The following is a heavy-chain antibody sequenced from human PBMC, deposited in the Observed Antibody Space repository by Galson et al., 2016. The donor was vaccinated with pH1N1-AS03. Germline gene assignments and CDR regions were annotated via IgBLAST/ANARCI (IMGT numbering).Heavy chain of an antibody. CDR3: AAPYDDSSDDGGYFDL. Sequence: LSLTCTVSSGSISSSSYYWGWIRQPPGKGLEWIGSLYYGGSTYYNPSLKTRVTISVDTSKNHFSLKLNSVTAADTAVYYCAAPYDDSSDDGGYFDLWGRGTLVSVSS. J-gene: IGHJ2*01. CDR1: SGSISSSSYY. V-gene: IGHV4-39*07. D-gene: IGHD3-22*01. CDR2: LYYGGST.